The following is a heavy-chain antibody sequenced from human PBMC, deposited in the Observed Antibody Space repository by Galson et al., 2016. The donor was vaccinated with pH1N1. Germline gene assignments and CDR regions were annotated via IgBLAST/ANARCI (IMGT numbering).Heavy chain of an antibody. Sequence: SLRLSCAASGFTFSTYWMHWVRQAPGKGLEWVAVILYDGTNEYYADSVKGRFTISRDKTQSTVYLQMNSLRTEDTAVYYCARDSEYSGHEGFHWAQGALVIVSS. J-gene: IGHJ4*02. V-gene: IGHV3-30*03. CDR1: GFTFSTYW. D-gene: IGHD5-12*01. CDR3: ARDSEYSGHEGFH. CDR2: ILYDGTNE.